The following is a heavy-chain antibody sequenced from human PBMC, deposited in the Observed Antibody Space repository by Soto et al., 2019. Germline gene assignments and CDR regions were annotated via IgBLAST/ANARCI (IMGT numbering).Heavy chain of an antibody. CDR1: GFTVSSNY. CDR2: IYSGGST. Sequence: GGSLRLSCAASGFTVSSNYMIWVRQAPGKGLEWVSVIYSGGSTYYADSVKGRFTISRDNSKNTLYLQMNSLRAEDTAVYYCAREDDNYYYYMDVWGKGTTVTVSS. CDR3: AREDDNYYYYMDV. J-gene: IGHJ6*03. V-gene: IGHV3-66*01.